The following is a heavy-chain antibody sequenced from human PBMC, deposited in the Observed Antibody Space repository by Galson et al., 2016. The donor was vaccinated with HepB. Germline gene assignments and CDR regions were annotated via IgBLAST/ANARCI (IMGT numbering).Heavy chain of an antibody. Sequence: SVKVSCKASGYSFISYGISWVRQAPGQGLEWMGWISAYNGNTNYAQKFQGRVTMTTDKSARTAYMELGSLRSDDTAVYYCARQNGITIFGVVIPSFMDVWGQGTTVT. D-gene: IGHD3-3*01. V-gene: IGHV1-18*01. CDR1: GYSFISYG. CDR2: ISAYNGNT. CDR3: ARQNGITIFGVVIPSFMDV. J-gene: IGHJ6*02.